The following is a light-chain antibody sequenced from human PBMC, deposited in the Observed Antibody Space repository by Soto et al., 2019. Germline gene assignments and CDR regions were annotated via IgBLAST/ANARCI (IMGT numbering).Light chain of an antibody. CDR3: SLYTSRSTLYV. J-gene: IGLJ1*01. CDR1: TTDIDNYDS. CDR2: DVN. Sequence: QSVLTQPPSVSGSPGQSVTISCTATTTDIDNYDSVSWYQQAPGTAPKLIIYDVNNRPSGAPDRFSGSTSGNTASLTISGLQAEDETDYFCSLYTSRSTLYVFGTGTKVTVL. V-gene: IGLV2-18*01.